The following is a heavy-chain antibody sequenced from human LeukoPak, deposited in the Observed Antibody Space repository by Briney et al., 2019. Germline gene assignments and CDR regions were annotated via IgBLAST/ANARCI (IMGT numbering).Heavy chain of an antibody. D-gene: IGHD1-26*01. J-gene: IGHJ4*02. CDR3: ARDSSIVGAMGIDY. CDR1: GYTFTGYY. Sequence: GASVKVSCKASGYTFTGYYMHWVRQAPGQGLEWMGRINPNSGGTNYAQKFQGRVTMTRDTSISTAYMELSRLRSDDTAVYYCARDSSIVGAMGIDYWGQGTLVTVSS. CDR2: INPNSGGT. V-gene: IGHV1-2*06.